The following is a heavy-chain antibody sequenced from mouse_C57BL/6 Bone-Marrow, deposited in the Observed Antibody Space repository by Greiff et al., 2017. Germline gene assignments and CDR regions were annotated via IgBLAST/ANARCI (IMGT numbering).Heavy chain of an antibody. D-gene: IGHD2-3*01. CDR1: GYTFTDYE. CDR3: TRKGIYGYYGEY. J-gene: IGHJ2*01. CDR2: IDPGTGGT. Sequence: VQLQQSGAELVRPGASVTLSCKASGYTFTDYEMHWVKQTPVHGLEWIGAIDPGTGGTAYNQKFKGKAILTADKSYSTAYMELRSLTSEDSAVYYCTRKGIYGYYGEYWGQGTTLTVSS. V-gene: IGHV1-15*01.